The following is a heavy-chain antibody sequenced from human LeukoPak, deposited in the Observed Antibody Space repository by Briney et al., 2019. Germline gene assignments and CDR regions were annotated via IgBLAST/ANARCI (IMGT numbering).Heavy chain of an antibody. J-gene: IGHJ5*02. CDR2: ISSSSSYI. D-gene: IGHD6-19*01. V-gene: IGHV3-21*01. CDR3: ARVGSRWLVSSALKFDP. CDR1: GFTFSSYS. Sequence: GGSLRLSCAASGFTFSSYSMNWVRQAPGKGLEWVSSISSSSSYIYYADSVKGRFTISRDNAKNSLYLQMNSLRAEDTAVCYCARVGSRWLVSSALKFDPWGQGTLVTVSS.